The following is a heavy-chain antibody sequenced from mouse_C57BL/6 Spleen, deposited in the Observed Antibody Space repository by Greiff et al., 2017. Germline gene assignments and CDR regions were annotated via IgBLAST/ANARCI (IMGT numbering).Heavy chain of an antibody. Sequence: EVKLMESGAGLVKPGGSLKLSCAASGFTFSSYAMSWVRQTPEKRLEWVAYISSGGDYIYYADTVKGRFTISRDNDRNTLYLQMSSLKSEDTAMYYCTRDRGGYFLLHPSYAMDYWGQGTSVTVSS. CDR3: TRDRGGYFLLHPSYAMDY. CDR2: ISSGGDYI. V-gene: IGHV5-9-1*02. J-gene: IGHJ4*01. CDR1: GFTFSSYA. D-gene: IGHD1-1*01.